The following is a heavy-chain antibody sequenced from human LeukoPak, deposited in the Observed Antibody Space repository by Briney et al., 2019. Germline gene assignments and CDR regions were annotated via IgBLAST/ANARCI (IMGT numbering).Heavy chain of an antibody. Sequence: GGSLRLSCAASGFTFSSYAMHWVRQAPGKGLEWVAVISYDGSNKYYADSVKGRFTISGDNSKNTLYLQMNSLRAEDTAVYYCARAKQPYDSSGPPILWGQGTLVTVSS. D-gene: IGHD3-22*01. V-gene: IGHV3-30-3*01. CDR2: ISYDGSNK. CDR1: GFTFSSYA. CDR3: ARAKQPYDSSGPPIL. J-gene: IGHJ4*02.